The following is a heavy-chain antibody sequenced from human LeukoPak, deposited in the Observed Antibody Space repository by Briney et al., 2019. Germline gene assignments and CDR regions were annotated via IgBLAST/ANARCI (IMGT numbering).Heavy chain of an antibody. CDR3: ATGNWRRWFGEPPFDY. CDR2: FDPEDGET. V-gene: IGHV1-24*01. J-gene: IGHJ4*02. CDR1: GYTLTELS. D-gene: IGHD3-10*01. Sequence: ASVKVSCKVSGYTLTELSMHWVRQAPGKGLEWTGGFDPEDGETIYAQKFQGRVTMTEDTSTDTAYMELSSLRSEDTAVYYCATGNWRRWFGEPPFDYWGQGTLVTVSS.